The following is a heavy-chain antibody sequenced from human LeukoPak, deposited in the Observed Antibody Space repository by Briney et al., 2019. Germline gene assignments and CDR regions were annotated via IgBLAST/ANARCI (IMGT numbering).Heavy chain of an antibody. CDR2: TYYRSKLYN. CDR1: GDSVSSNSAA. CDR3: ARDATPIMITFGGADWFDP. V-gene: IGHV6-1*01. D-gene: IGHD3-16*01. Sequence: SQTLSLTCAISGDSVSSNSAAWNWLRQSPSRGLEWLGRTYYRSKLYNDYAVSVKSLITINPDTSKNQFSLQLNSVTPEDTAVYYCARDATPIMITFGGADWFDPWGQGTLVTVSS. J-gene: IGHJ5*02.